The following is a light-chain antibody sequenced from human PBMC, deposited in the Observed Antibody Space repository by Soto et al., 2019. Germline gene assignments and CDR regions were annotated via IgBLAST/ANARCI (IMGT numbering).Light chain of an antibody. J-gene: IGKJ4*01. Sequence: AIQLTQSPSSLSASVGDRVTITCRASEGINSALAWYQQKPGKGPNLLISDASSLQRGVPSRFSGSGSGTDFTLTVSSLQPEDFATYYCQQFNTYPLTFGGGTKVGI. V-gene: IGKV1-13*02. CDR3: QQFNTYPLT. CDR2: DAS. CDR1: EGINSA.